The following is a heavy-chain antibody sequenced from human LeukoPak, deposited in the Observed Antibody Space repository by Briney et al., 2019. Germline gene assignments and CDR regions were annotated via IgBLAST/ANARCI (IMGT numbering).Heavy chain of an antibody. V-gene: IGHV1-8*01. CDR3: ACTGSQPAYYYYYYGMDV. J-gene: IGHJ6*02. Sequence: GASVKVSCKASGYTFTSYDINWVRQATGQGLEWMGWMNPNSGNTGYAQKFQGRVTMTRNTSISTAYMELSSLRSEDTAVYYCACTGSQPAYYYYYYGMDVWGQGTTVTVSS. CDR2: MNPNSGNT. D-gene: IGHD1-1*01. CDR1: GYTFTSYD.